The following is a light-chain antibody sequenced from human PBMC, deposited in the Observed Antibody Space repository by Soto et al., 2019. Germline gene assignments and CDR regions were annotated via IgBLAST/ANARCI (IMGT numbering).Light chain of an antibody. CDR3: KQRSKWPPLT. CDR1: ESVFNY. V-gene: IGKV3-11*01. CDR2: DAS. Sequence: EIVLTQSPATLSLSPGESATLSCRANESVFNYLNWYQQKLGQAPRLLIYDASKRATGIPARFSGSGSGTDFTITITSMEPEDFEIYYCKQRSKWPPLTFGGGTRV. J-gene: IGKJ4*01.